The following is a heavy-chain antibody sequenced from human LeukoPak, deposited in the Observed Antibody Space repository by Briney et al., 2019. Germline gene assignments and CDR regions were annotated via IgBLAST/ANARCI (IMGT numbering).Heavy chain of an antibody. V-gene: IGHV3-11*01. CDR3: ARVSQWELPRFDY. J-gene: IGHJ4*02. D-gene: IGHD1-26*01. CDR2: ISSSGSTI. CDR1: GFTFSDYY. Sequence: GGSLRLSCAASGFTFSDYYMSWIRQAPGKGLEWVSYISSSGSTIYYADSVKGRFTISRDNAKNSLYLQMNSLRADDTAMYYCARVSQWELPRFDYWGQGTLVTVSS.